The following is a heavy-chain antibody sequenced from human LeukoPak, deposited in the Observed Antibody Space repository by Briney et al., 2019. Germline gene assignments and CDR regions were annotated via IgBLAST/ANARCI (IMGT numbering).Heavy chain of an antibody. CDR1: GGSVSSGSYY. CDR2: IYYSGST. J-gene: IGHJ2*01. D-gene: IGHD3-22*01. CDR3: ARALPPTTITMIIGTHLVGWYFDL. V-gene: IGHV4-61*01. Sequence: PSETLSLTCTVSGGSVSSGSYYWSWIRQPPGKGLEWIGYIYYSGSTNYNPSLKSRVTISVDKSKNQFSLKLSSVTAADTAVYYCARALPPTTITMIIGTHLVGWYFDLWGRGTLVTVSS.